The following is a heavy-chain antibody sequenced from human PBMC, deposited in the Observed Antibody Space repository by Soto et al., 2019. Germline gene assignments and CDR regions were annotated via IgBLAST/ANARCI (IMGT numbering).Heavy chain of an antibody. J-gene: IGHJ4*02. D-gene: IGHD2-15*01. CDR1: GGSISSGGYY. CDR3: ASTPYCSGGSCYFDY. CDR2: IYYSGST. Sequence: SETLSLTCTVSGGSISSGGYYWSWIRQHPGKGLEWIGYIYYSGSTYYNPSLKSRVTISVDTSKNQFSLKLSSVTAADTAVYCCASTPYCSGGSCYFDYWGQGTLVTVSS. V-gene: IGHV4-31*03.